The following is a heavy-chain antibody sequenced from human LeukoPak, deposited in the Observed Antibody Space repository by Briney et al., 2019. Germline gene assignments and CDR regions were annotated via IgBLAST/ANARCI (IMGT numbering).Heavy chain of an antibody. CDR3: ARATEDYGDYFSFVFDY. CDR2: IIIGGSTI. J-gene: IGHJ4*02. V-gene: IGHV3-11*01. Sequence: GGSLRLSCAASGFTFRDYYMSWIRQAPGKGLEWVSYIIIGGSTIYYADSVKGRFTISRDNAKNSLYLQMNSLRAEDTAVYYCARATEDYGDYFSFVFDYWGQGTLVTVSS. D-gene: IGHD4-17*01. CDR1: GFTFRDYY.